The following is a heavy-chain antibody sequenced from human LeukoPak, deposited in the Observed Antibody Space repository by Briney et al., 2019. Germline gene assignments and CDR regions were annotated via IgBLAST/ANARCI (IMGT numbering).Heavy chain of an antibody. V-gene: IGHV1-46*01. CDR1: GYTFTIYY. J-gene: IGHJ4*02. Sequence: ASVKVSCKASGYTFTIYYIHWVRQAPGQGLEWMGIINPSGDSTSYAQKFQGRVTMTRDMSTSTVYMELSSLRSEDTAVYYCASGGDFGVYWGQGTLVTVSS. CDR3: ASGGDFGVY. CDR2: INPSGDST. D-gene: IGHD3-16*01.